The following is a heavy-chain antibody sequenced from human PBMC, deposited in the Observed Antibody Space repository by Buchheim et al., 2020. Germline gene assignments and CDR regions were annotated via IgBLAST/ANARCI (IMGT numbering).Heavy chain of an antibody. V-gene: IGHV3-74*01. J-gene: IGHJ4*02. CDR3: AREVRGHAYFDT. CDR1: GFTFSSYW. Sequence: EVQLVESGGGLVQPGGSLRLSCAASGFTFSSYWMHWVRQVPGKGLVWVSRINSDGSSIGYADSVKGRFTISRDNAKNTLYLQMNSLTVEDTGVYSCAREVRGHAYFDTWGQGT. CDR2: INSDGSSI.